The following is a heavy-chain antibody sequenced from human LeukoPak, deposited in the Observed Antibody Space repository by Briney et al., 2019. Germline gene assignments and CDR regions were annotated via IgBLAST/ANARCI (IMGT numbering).Heavy chain of an antibody. J-gene: IGHJ5*02. CDR3: ARGQWESYGSSGYFYHWFDP. Sequence: PSETLSLTCTVSGVSISSSTYYWGWIRQPPGRGLEWIGSIYYSGSTYYNPSLKSRVSISVDTSKNQFSLNLSSVTAADTALYFCARGQWESYGSSGYFYHWFDPWGQGTLVTVSS. CDR1: GVSISSSTYY. D-gene: IGHD3-22*01. CDR2: IYYSGST. V-gene: IGHV4-39*07.